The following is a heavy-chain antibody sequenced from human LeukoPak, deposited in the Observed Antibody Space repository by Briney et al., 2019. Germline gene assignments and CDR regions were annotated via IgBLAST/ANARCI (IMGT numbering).Heavy chain of an antibody. D-gene: IGHD6-19*01. J-gene: IGHJ4*02. CDR1: GFTFSSYW. Sequence: GGSLRLSCAASGFTFSSYWMHWVRQAPGKGLVWVSRINSDGSSTSYADSVKGRFTISRDNSKNTLYLQMNSLRAEDTAVYYCARDGDSSGWYYFDYWCQGTLVTVSS. V-gene: IGHV3-74*01. CDR2: INSDGSST. CDR3: ARDGDSSGWYYFDY.